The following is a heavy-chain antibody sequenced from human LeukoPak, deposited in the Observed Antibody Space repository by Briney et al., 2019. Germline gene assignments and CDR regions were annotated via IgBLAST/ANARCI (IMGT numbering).Heavy chain of an antibody. CDR1: GDSITSSSHY. CDR3: VVEMTASAAFDI. V-gene: IGHV4-39*01. CDR2: LHHTGRN. Sequence: PSETLSPTCTVSGDSITSSSHYWGWIRQPPGKTLEWIGSLHHTGRNYSNAALKSRVHISMDMSKRQFSLKLSSVTAADSVVYYCVVEMTASAAFDIWGRGTLVAVSS. J-gene: IGHJ3*02. D-gene: IGHD2-21*02.